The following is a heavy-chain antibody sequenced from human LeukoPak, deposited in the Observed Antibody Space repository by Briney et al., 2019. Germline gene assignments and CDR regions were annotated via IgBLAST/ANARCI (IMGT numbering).Heavy chain of an antibody. D-gene: IGHD4-23*01. J-gene: IGHJ4*02. CDR1: GFTFSSYA. Sequence: PGASLRLSCAASGFTFSSYAMSWVRQAPGKGLEWVSAISGSGGSTYYADSVKGRFTISRDNSKNTLYLQMNSLRAEDTAVYYCAKDGTVVPLYYFDYWGQGTLVTVSS. CDR2: ISGSGGST. CDR3: AKDGTVVPLYYFDY. V-gene: IGHV3-23*01.